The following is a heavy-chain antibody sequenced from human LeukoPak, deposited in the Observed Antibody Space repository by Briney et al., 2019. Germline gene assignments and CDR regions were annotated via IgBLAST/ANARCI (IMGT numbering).Heavy chain of an antibody. J-gene: IGHJ4*02. Sequence: GGSLRLSCAASEFIVSINYMTWVRQAPGKGLEWVSLIYSRGDTKYADSVKGRFTISRDNSKNTLDLQMNSLRAEDTAVYFCARGRIGYLRFDYWGQGTLVTVSS. CDR1: EFIVSINY. CDR3: ARGRIGYLRFDY. CDR2: IYSRGDT. V-gene: IGHV3-66*01. D-gene: IGHD6-13*01.